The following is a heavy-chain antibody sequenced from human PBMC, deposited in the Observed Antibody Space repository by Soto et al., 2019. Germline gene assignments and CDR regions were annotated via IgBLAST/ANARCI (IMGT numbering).Heavy chain of an antibody. Sequence: QVQLQESGPGLVKPSQTLSLTCAISGDSVSSNSAAWNWIRLSPSRGLEWLARTYYRSRWYNDYAVCVRSRITVNTDTSTNQFSLQLTSVTPEDTAVYYCAGTTSHQWYYMDVWGKGTTVTVSS. D-gene: IGHD1-7*01. CDR3: AGTTSHQWYYMDV. V-gene: IGHV6-1*01. J-gene: IGHJ6*03. CDR2: TYYRSRWYN. CDR1: GDSVSSNSAA.